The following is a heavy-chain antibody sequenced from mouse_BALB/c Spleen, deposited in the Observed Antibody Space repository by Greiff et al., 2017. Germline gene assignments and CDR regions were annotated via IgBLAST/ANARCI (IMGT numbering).Heavy chain of an antibody. Sequence: QVQLKESGPGLVQPSQSLSITCTVSGFSLTSYGVHWVRQSPGKGLEWLGVIWSGGSTDYNAAFISRLSISKDNSKSQVFFKMNSLQADDTAIYYCAGDWPTATRAMDYWGQGTSDTVSS. V-gene: IGHV2-4-1*01. CDR3: AGDWPTATRAMDY. J-gene: IGHJ4*01. CDR2: IWSGGST. D-gene: IGHD1-2*01. CDR1: GFSLTSYG.